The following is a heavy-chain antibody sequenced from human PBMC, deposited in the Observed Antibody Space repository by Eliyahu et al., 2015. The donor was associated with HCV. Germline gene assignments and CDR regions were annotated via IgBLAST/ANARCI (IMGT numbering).Heavy chain of an antibody. CDR1: GGSIRTYY. D-gene: IGHD6-19*01. CDR2: XHYRGST. J-gene: IGHJ5*02. Sequence: QVQLQESGPGLVKPSETLSLTCTVSGGSIRTYYWSWIRQPPGKGLEWIGXXHYRGSTNYNPSLKSRVTISVDTSRNQFSLNLTSVTAADTAVYYCASGGGGIAVAGTGGWFDPWGQGTLVTVSS. CDR3: ASGGGGIAVAGTGGWFDP. V-gene: IGHV4-59*01.